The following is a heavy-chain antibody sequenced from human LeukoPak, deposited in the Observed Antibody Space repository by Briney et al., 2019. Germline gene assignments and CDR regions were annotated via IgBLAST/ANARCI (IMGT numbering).Heavy chain of an antibody. V-gene: IGHV3-53*01. J-gene: IGHJ4*02. Sequence: GGSLRLSCAVSGFTVSGNYMSWVRQAPGKGLEWVSLIYSGDTTLYADSVKGRFTISRDISKNTVYLQMNSLRAEDTAVYYCARRAGGYSHPYDYWGQGILVTVSS. D-gene: IGHD4-23*01. CDR2: IYSGDTT. CDR3: ARRAGGYSHPYDY. CDR1: GFTVSGNY.